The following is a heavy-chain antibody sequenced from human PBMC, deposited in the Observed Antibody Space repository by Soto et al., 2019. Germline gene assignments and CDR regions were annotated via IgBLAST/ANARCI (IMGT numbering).Heavy chain of an antibody. V-gene: IGHV1-69*02. CDR3: TIGSWSGEVFDI. Sequence: QVQLVQSGAEVKKPGSSVKVSCRDSGGTFSTYSMFWVRQAPGQGLEWMGRIIPMLGIRNYAQRFQDRVTITADKSPATAHMELSSLSSEDTALYYCTIGSWSGEVFDIWGQGTMVTVSS. D-gene: IGHD2-21*01. CDR1: GGTFSTYS. J-gene: IGHJ3*02. CDR2: IIPMLGIR.